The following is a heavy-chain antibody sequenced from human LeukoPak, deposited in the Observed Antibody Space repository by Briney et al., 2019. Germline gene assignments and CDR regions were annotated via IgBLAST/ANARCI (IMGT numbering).Heavy chain of an antibody. V-gene: IGHV3-23*01. J-gene: IGHJ6*02. CDR2: ISGSGGST. CDR1: GFTFSSYA. Sequence: PGGSPRLSCAASGFTFSSYAMSWVRQAPGKGLEWVSAISGSGGSTYYADSVKGRFTISRDNSKNTLYLQMNSLRAEDTAVYYCAKGDYGERSSYYYYGMDVWGQGTTVTVSS. CDR3: AKGDYGERSSYYYYGMDV. D-gene: IGHD4-17*01.